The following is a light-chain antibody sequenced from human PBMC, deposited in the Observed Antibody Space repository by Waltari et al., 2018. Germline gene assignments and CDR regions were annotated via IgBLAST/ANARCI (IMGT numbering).Light chain of an antibody. CDR3: AACDDSLNGPV. Sequence: QSVLTQPPSASGPPGQTVTISCSGSISNVGSYTVNWYQQVPGTAPRLLVYGNNERPSGVPDRCSGSKSGNSASLAISGLQSEDEADYHCAACDDSLNGPVFGGGTKLTVL. V-gene: IGLV1-44*01. CDR2: GNN. J-gene: IGLJ2*01. CDR1: ISNVGSYT.